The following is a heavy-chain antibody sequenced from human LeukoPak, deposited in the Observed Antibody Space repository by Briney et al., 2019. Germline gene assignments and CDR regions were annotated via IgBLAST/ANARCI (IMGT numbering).Heavy chain of an antibody. CDR3: ARGCGGSAACYIIDY. V-gene: IGHV3-33*01. D-gene: IGHD2-15*01. J-gene: IGHJ4*02. CDR1: GFTFSSHG. Sequence: GGSLRLSCAASGFTFSSHGMRWVRQAPGRGLEWITVVWNDGSNKNYVDSVKGRFIISRDNSKNTLYLQMNSLRAEDTAVYYCARGCGGSAACYIIDYWGQGTLVTVSS. CDR2: VWNDGSNK.